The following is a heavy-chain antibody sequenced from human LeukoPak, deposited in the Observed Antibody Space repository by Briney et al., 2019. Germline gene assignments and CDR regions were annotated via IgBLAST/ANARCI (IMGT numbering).Heavy chain of an antibody. J-gene: IGHJ5*02. D-gene: IGHD3-3*01. CDR2: ISAYNRKT. V-gene: IGHV1-18*01. Sequence: GASVKVSCKASGYIFTTNYITWVRQAPGQGLELMGWISAYNRKTRYEQKFQGRVTMTTDTPTSTAYMELRSLRSDDTAMYYCARVVDFWGDRDWFDTWGQGTLVTVSS. CDR1: GYIFTTNY. CDR3: ARVVDFWGDRDWFDT.